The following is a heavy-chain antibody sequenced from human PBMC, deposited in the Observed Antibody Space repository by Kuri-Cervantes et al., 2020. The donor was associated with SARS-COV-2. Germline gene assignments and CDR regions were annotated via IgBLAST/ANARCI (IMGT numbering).Heavy chain of an antibody. J-gene: IGHJ6*03. CDR3: ARGRYVGSGSSYYYYYYMDV. V-gene: IGHV1-69*13. CDR2: IIPIFGTA. Sequence: SVKVSCKASVATFSTYGFSWVRQAPGQGPGWMGGIIPIFGTANYAQKFQGRVTITADESTSTAYMELSSLRSEDTAVYYCARGRYVGSGSSYYYYYYMDVWGKGTTVTVSS. D-gene: IGHD3-3*01. CDR1: VATFSTYG.